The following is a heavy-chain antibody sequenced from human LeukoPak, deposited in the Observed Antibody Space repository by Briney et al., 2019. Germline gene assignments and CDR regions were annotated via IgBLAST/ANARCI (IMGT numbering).Heavy chain of an antibody. Sequence: ASVKVSCKASGYTFTGYYLHWVRQAPGQGLEWMGWINPNSGGTNYAQKFRGRVTMTRDTSISTAYMELSRLRSDDTAVYYCARDQQQLGNFDYWGQGTLVTVSS. J-gene: IGHJ4*02. CDR2: INPNSGGT. CDR1: GYTFTGYY. V-gene: IGHV1-2*02. CDR3: ARDQQQLGNFDY. D-gene: IGHD6-13*01.